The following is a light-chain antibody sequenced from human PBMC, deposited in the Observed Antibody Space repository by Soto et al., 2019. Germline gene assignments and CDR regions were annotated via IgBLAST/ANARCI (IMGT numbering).Light chain of an antibody. Sequence: QSVLTPPASVSGSPGQSITISCTGTSSDVETYNRVSWYQQHPGKAPKLIIYDVSQRPSGVAHRFSGSKSGDAASLTIAGLQAEDEAAYYRSYARGETHVVFGGGTKLTVL. CDR3: RSYARGETHVV. V-gene: IGLV2-23*02. CDR1: SSDVETYNR. CDR2: DVS. J-gene: IGLJ2*01.